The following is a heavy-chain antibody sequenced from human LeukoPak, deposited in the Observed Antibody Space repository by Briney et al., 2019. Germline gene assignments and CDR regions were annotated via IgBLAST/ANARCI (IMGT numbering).Heavy chain of an antibody. CDR2: ISPNSGGT. CDR1: GYTFTDYY. V-gene: IGHV1-2*02. D-gene: IGHD5-18*01. J-gene: IGHJ4*02. Sequence: ASVKVSCKASGYTFTDYYMHWVRQAPGQGLEWMGWISPNSGGTNYAQKFQGRVTLTRDTSISTAYMEMSSLRSDDTAVYYCARDKGSGYLPFDFWGQGTLVTVSS. CDR3: ARDKGSGYLPFDF.